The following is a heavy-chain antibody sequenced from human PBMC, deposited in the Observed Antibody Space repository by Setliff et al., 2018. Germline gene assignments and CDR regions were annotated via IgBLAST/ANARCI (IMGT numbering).Heavy chain of an antibody. Sequence: GGSLRLSCAASGFTFSSYAMSWVRQAPGKGLEWVSAISGSSASIYYADSVKGRLTISRDNVKNLLYLQMSSLRAEGTAVYYCARSSLPGKGWYDYWGQGTLVTVSS. D-gene: IGHD2-15*01. CDR2: ISGSSASI. J-gene: IGHJ4*02. CDR3: ARSSLPGKGWYDY. V-gene: IGHV3-21*06. CDR1: GFTFSSYA.